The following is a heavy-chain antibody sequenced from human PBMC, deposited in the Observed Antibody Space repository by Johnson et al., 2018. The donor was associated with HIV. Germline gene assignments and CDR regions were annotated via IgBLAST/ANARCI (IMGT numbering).Heavy chain of an antibody. V-gene: IGHV3-30*02. CDR1: GFTFSSYG. D-gene: IGHD3-16*01. Sequence: VQVVESGGGVVQPGGSLRLSCATSGFTFSSYGMHWVRQAPGEGLEWVAFIRFDGGNKYYVNSVKGRFTISRDNAKNSLFLQMNSLRVDDTAVYYCARGRGAVDVWGQGTTVTVSS. J-gene: IGHJ3*01. CDR2: IRFDGGNK. CDR3: ARGRGAVDV.